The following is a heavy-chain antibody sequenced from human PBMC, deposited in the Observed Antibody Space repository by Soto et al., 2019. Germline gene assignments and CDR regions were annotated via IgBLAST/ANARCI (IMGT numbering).Heavy chain of an antibody. D-gene: IGHD6-19*01. CDR3: ARDRGSSGWYSLAYGMDV. CDR1: GYSCTNYY. J-gene: IGHJ6*02. V-gene: IGHV1-46*01. CDR2: LNPSGGST. Sequence: GASVKVSCKASGYSCTNYYMHWVLQSPEQGLEWMGILNPSGGSTSYAQKFQRRVTMTRDTSTSTLYMELSSLRSEDTAVYYCARDRGSSGWYSLAYGMDVWGQGTTVTVSS.